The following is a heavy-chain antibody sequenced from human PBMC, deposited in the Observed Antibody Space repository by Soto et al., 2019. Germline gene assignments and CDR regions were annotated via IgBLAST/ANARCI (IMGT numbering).Heavy chain of an antibody. CDR3: TRRHNWNDNYFDP. Sequence: SETLSLTCTVSGASISVHSYYWTWIRQPPGKGLEWIGSSYYSGTTYFNPSLKSRATISVDTSKNQFSLRLTSVTAADTAIYYCTRRHNWNDNYFDPWGPGALVTVSS. CDR2: SYYSGTT. D-gene: IGHD1-20*01. J-gene: IGHJ5*02. CDR1: GASISVHSYY. V-gene: IGHV4-39*01.